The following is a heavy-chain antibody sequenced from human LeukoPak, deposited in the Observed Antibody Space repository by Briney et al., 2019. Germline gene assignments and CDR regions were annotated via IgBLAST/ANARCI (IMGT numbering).Heavy chain of an antibody. CDR2: IKSKTDGGTT. V-gene: IGHV3-15*01. CDR3: TTVRGYSYGYSVGDAFDI. Sequence: GGSLRLACASSGFTFSNAWMCWVREAPGKVLEWVGRIKSKTDGGTTDYAAPVKGRFTISRDDSKNTLYLQMNSLKTEDTAVYYCTTVRGYSYGYSVGDAFDIWGQGTMVTVSS. J-gene: IGHJ3*02. CDR1: GFTFSNAW. D-gene: IGHD5-18*01.